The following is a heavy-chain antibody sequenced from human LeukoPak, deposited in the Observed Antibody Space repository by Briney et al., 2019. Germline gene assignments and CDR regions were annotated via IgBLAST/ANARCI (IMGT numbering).Heavy chain of an antibody. CDR3: ARVRRYCSSTSCYWPAFDI. D-gene: IGHD2-2*01. Sequence: SSETLSLTCAVYGGSFSGYYWSWIRQPPGKGLEWIGEINHSGSTNYNPSLKSRVTISVDTSKSQFSLKLSSVTAADTAVYYCARVRRYCSSTSCYWPAFDIWGQGTMVTGSS. CDR1: GGSFSGYY. J-gene: IGHJ3*02. CDR2: INHSGST. V-gene: IGHV4-34*01.